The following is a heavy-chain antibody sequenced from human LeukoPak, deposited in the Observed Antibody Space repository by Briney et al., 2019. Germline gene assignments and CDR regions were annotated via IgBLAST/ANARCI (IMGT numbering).Heavy chain of an antibody. V-gene: IGHV4-4*07. CDR3: ARTSSSSWSYGMDV. J-gene: IGHJ6*02. D-gene: IGHD6-13*01. CDR2: IFPSGST. Sequence: PSETLSLTCIVSDGSISRYHWSWIRQPAGKGLECIGRIFPSGSTNYNPSLKSRVTMSVDTSKNQFSLKLSSVTAADTAVYYCARTSSSSWSYGMDVWGQGTTVTVSS. CDR1: DGSISRYH.